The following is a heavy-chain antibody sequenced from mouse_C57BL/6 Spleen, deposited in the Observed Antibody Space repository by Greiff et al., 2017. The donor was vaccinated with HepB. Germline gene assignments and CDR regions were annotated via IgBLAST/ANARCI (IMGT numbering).Heavy chain of an antibody. V-gene: IGHV1-64*01. J-gene: IGHJ4*01. CDR2: IHPNSGST. CDR3: ARWGLRYAMDY. Sequence: VQLQQPGAELVKPGASVKLSCKASGYTFTSYWMHWVKQRPGQGLEWIGMIHPNSGSTNYNEKFKSKATLTVDKSSSTAYMQLSSLTSEDSAVYYCARWGLRYAMDYWGQGTSVTVSS. CDR1: GYTFTSYW. D-gene: IGHD2-4*01.